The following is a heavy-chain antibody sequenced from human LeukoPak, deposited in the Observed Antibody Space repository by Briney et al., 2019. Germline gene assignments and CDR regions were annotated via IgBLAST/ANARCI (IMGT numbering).Heavy chain of an antibody. V-gene: IGHV4-34*01. Sequence: SETLSLTCAVYGGSFSGYYWSWIRQPPGKGLEWIGEISHSASTSYNPSLKSRVTISVDTSNNQFSLKLTSVTAADTAVYYCAGDEMASPFDYWGQGTLVTVSS. CDR2: ISHSAST. CDR1: GGSFSGYY. J-gene: IGHJ4*02. CDR3: AGDEMASPFDY. D-gene: IGHD5-24*01.